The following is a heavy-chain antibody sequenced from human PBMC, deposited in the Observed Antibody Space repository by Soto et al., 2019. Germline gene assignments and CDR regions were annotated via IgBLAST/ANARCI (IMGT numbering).Heavy chain of an antibody. V-gene: IGHV4-59*08. J-gene: IGHJ5*02. Sequence: SETLSLTCTVSGGSISSYYWSWIRQPPGKGLEWIGYIYYSGSTNYNPSLKSRVTISVDTSKNQFSLKLSSVTAADTAVYYCARHRVLYDWIDPSGQGTLVTVST. CDR2: IYYSGST. CDR1: GGSISSYY. D-gene: IGHD2-2*01. CDR3: ARHRVLYDWIDP.